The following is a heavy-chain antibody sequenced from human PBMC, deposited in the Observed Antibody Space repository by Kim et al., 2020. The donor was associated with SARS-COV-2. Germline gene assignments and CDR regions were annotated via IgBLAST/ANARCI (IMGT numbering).Heavy chain of an antibody. Sequence: GGSLRLSCAASGFTFSSYAMHWVRQAPGKGLEWVAVISYDGSNKYYADSVKGRFTISRDNSKNTLYLQMNSLRAEDTAVYYCARELEVVVITRPGFDYWG. V-gene: IGHV3-30*04. CDR2: ISYDGSNK. CDR3: ARELEVVVITRPGFDY. CDR1: GFTFSSYA. D-gene: IGHD3-22*01. J-gene: IGHJ4*01.